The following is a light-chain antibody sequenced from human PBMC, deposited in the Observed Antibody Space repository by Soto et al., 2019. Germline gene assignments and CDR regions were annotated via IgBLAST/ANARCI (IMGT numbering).Light chain of an antibody. Sequence: QSVLTQSPSASASLGASVKLPCTLSSGHSSYAIAWHQQQPEKGPRYLMKLHSDGSHSKGDGIPDRFSGSSSGAERYRAIASLQSEDEADYYCQTWGTDLVVFGGGTQLTVL. CDR2: LHSDGSH. J-gene: IGLJ2*01. CDR1: SGHSSYA. V-gene: IGLV4-69*01. CDR3: QTWGTDLVV.